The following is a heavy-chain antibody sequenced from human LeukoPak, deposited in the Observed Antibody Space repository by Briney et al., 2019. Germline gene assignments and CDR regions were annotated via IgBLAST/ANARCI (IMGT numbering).Heavy chain of an antibody. D-gene: IGHD2-2*03. V-gene: IGHV4-61*02. J-gene: IGHJ4*02. CDR3: ARDLRAGYCSSTSCYSRGELDY. CDR1: GGSISSGSYY. CDR2: IYTSGNT. Sequence: TSETLSLNCTVSGGSISSGSYYWSWTRQPPGKGLEWIGRIYTSGNTNYNPSIKSLITISVDTTKNQFSLKLSSVTAADAALYYCARDLRAGYCSSTSCYSRGELDYWGQGTLVTVSS.